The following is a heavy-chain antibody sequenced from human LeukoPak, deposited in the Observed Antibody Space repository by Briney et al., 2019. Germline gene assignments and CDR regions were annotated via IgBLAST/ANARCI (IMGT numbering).Heavy chain of an antibody. Sequence: SETLSLTCTVSGGSISSSSYYWGWIRQPPGKGLEWIGSIYYSGSNYYNPSLKSRVTISVDTSKNQFSLKLSSVTAADTAVYYCARDYGFWSGYPSSYFDYWGQGTLVTVSS. CDR2: IYYSGSN. J-gene: IGHJ4*02. CDR3: ARDYGFWSGYPSSYFDY. D-gene: IGHD3-3*01. V-gene: IGHV4-39*07. CDR1: GGSISSSSYY.